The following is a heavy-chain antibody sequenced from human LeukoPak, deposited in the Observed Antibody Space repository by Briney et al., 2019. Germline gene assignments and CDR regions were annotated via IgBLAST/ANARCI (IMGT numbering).Heavy chain of an antibody. J-gene: IGHJ6*02. CDR3: ARHAKGLYYGVDV. CDR1: GASISKYY. D-gene: IGHD3/OR15-3a*01. CDR2: AYNSGST. V-gene: IGHV4-59*08. Sequence: SETLSLTCTVFGASISKYYWSWIRQPPGKGLEWMGYAYNSGSTKYNPSLQSRVTISIDTSKNQFSLKLSSVTAADTAVYYCARHAKGLYYGVDVWGQGTTVTVSS.